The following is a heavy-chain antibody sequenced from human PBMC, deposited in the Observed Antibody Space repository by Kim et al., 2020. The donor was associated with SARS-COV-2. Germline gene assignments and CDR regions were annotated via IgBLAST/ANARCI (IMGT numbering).Heavy chain of an antibody. CDR3: ARGGNVRYYFDY. V-gene: IGHV1-2*02. J-gene: IGHJ4*02. D-gene: IGHD2-15*01. Sequence: NYAQKFQGRVTMTRDTSISTAYMELSRLRSDDTAVYYCARGGNVRYYFDYWGQGTLVTVSS.